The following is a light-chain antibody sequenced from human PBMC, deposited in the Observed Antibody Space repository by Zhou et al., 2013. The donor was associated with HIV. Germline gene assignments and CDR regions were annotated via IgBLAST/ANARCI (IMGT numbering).Light chain of an antibody. CDR1: QSIGGY. J-gene: IGKJ1*01. Sequence: DIQMTQSPSTLSASVGDRVTITCRASQSIGGYLAWYQQKPGQAPKVLIYKASSLESGVPSRFSGSGSGTEFTLTISSLQPDDFATYYCQQYNSFTWTFGQGTKVEIK. CDR2: KAS. V-gene: IGKV1-5*03. CDR3: QQYNSFTWT.